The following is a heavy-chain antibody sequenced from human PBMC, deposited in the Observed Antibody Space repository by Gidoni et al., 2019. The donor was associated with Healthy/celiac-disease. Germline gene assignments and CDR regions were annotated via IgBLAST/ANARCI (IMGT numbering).Heavy chain of an antibody. CDR2: ISYDGSNK. CDR1: GFTFSSYG. CDR3: AKDSVGVPRYYFDY. Sequence: QVQLVESGGGVVQPGRSLRLSCAASGFTFSSYGMHWVRQAPGKGLEWVAVISYDGSNKYYADSVKGRFTISRDNSKNTLYLQMNSLRAEDTAVYYCAKDSVGVPRYYFDYWGQGTLVTVSS. D-gene: IGHD3-10*01. J-gene: IGHJ4*02. V-gene: IGHV3-30*18.